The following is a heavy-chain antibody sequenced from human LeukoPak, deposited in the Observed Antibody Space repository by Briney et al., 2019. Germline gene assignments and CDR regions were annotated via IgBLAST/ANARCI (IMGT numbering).Heavy chain of an antibody. CDR2: ISGSGGRT. V-gene: IGHV3-23*01. J-gene: IGHJ4*02. CDR1: GFTFSNA. D-gene: IGHD1-26*01. Sequence: PGGSLRLSCAASGFTFSNAMSWVRQAPGKGLEWVSAISGSGGRTFYADSVKGRFTISRDNSKNTLYLQMNSLRAEDTAVYYCARSPDDTYHSGSYYELGYWGQGTLVTVSS. CDR3: ARSPDDTYHSGSYYELGY.